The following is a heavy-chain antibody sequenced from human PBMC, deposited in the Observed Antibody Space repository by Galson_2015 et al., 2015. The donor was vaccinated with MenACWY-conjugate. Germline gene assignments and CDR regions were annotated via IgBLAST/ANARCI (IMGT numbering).Heavy chain of an antibody. J-gene: IGHJ2*01. Sequence: ETLSLTCTVSGDSISSRDYYWGWIRQPPGKGLEWIGTSYYRGSTYYNPSRKSRVTISVDTSKNQFSLKLSSVTAADTAVYYCARHIWSTSRHFDLWGRGTLVTVSS. CDR3: ARHIWSTSRHFDL. V-gene: IGHV4-39*01. CDR1: GDSISSRDYY. CDR2: SYYRGST. D-gene: IGHD2-2*01.